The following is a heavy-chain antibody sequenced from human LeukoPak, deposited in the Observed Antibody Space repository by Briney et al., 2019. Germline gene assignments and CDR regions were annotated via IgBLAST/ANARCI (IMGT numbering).Heavy chain of an antibody. D-gene: IGHD2-2*01. J-gene: IGHJ6*02. V-gene: IGHV1-8*01. CDR2: MNPNSGNT. CDR1: GYTFTSYD. CDR3: ARGVGRRSYQLLFRHYYYGMDV. Sequence: ASVKVSCKASGYTFTSYDINWVRQATGQGLEWMGWMNPNSGNTGYAQKFQGRVTMTRNTSISIAYMELSSLRSEDTAVYYCARGVGRRSYQLLFRHYYYGMDVWGQGTTVTVSS.